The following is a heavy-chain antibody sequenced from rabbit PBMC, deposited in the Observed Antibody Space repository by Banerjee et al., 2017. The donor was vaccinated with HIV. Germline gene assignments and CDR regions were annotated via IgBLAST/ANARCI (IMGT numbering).Heavy chain of an antibody. J-gene: IGHJ4*01. Sequence: QEQLEESGGGLVKPEGSLTLTCKASGFSFSSSDYICWVRQAPGKGLEWISCIAGSSSGFTYSATWAKGRFTISKTSSTTVTLQMTSLTAADTATYFCARQTNSYGGWDYLTLWGQGTLVTVS. V-gene: IGHV1S45*01. CDR1: GFSFSSSDY. D-gene: IGHD4-2*01. CDR3: ARQTNSYGGWDYLTL. CDR2: IAGSSSGFT.